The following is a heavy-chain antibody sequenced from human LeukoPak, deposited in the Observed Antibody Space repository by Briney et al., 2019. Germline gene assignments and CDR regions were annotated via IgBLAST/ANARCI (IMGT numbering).Heavy chain of an antibody. CDR3: AREVARPNFFDY. J-gene: IGHJ4*02. D-gene: IGHD6-6*01. V-gene: IGHV3-30*04. Sequence: GGSLRLSCAASGFTFSSYAMHWVRQAPGKGPEWVAVTSHDETTKYYADSVKGRFTISRDNSRNTLYLQMNSLRAEDTAVYFCAREVARPNFFDYWGQGTLVTVSS. CDR1: GFTFSSYA. CDR2: TSHDETTK.